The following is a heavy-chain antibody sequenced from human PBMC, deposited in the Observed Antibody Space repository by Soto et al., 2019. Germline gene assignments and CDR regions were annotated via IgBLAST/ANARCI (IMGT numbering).Heavy chain of an antibody. J-gene: IGHJ5*02. CDR3: ARHYDILTGYPGWFDP. D-gene: IGHD3-9*01. Sequence: PSETLSLTFAVSGYSISSGYYWGWIRQPPGKGLEWIGSIYHSGSTYYNPSLKIRVTISVDTSKNQFSLKLSSVTAADKAVYYCARHYDILTGYPGWFDPWGQGTLVTVSS. V-gene: IGHV4-38-2*01. CDR1: GYSISSGYY. CDR2: IYHSGST.